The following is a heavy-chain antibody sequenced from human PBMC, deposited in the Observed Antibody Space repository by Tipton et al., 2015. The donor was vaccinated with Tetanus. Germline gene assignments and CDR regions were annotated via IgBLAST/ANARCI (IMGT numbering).Heavy chain of an antibody. D-gene: IGHD2-15*01. V-gene: IGHV4-4*07. CDR2: IYSGGST. CDR1: GGFTHSFY. J-gene: IGHJ3*02. CDR3: ARVLRYSPRVGWDDAFDI. Sequence: TLSLTCTVSGGFTHSFYWTWIRQSAGKGLEWIGRIYSGGSTNYNPPLKSRVTMSMDTSKNQFSLKLNSVTVADTAVYFCARVLRYSPRVGWDDAFDIWGQGTMVTVSS.